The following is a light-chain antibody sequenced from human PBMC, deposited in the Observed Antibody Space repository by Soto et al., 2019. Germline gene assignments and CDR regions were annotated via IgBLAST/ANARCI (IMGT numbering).Light chain of an antibody. J-gene: IGLJ1*01. CDR2: DVS. CDR1: SSDVGGYNY. V-gene: IGLV2-14*03. CDR3: SSYTSSSTYV. Sequence: QSVLTQPASVSGAPGRSIAISCTGTSSDVGGYNYVSWYQHHPGKAPKLMVYDVSNRPSGVSNRFSGSKSGNTASLTISGLQAEDEADYDCSSYTSSSTYVFATGTKVTVL.